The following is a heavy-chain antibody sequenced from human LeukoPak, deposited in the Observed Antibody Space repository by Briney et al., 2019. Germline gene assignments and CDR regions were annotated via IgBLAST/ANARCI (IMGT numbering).Heavy chain of an antibody. CDR3: ANLMGSSGWYYFDY. Sequence: GGSLRLSCAASGFTFSSYAMSWVRQAPGKGLEWVSAISGSGGSTYYADSVKGRFTISRDNSKNTLYLQMNSLRAEDTAVYYCANLMGSSGWYYFDYWGQGTLVTVSS. D-gene: IGHD6-19*01. V-gene: IGHV3-23*01. CDR2: ISGSGGST. CDR1: GFTFSSYA. J-gene: IGHJ4*02.